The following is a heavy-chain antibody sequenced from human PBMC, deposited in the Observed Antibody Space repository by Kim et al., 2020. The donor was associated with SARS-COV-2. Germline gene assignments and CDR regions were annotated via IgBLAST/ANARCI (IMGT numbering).Heavy chain of an antibody. J-gene: IGHJ4*02. Sequence: NADSVKSRFTISREKSKNTLYLQMNSLRAEDTAVYYCAKGGYSYGYFDYWGQRTLVTVSS. V-gene: IGHV3-30*02. CDR3: AKGGYSYGYFDY. D-gene: IGHD5-18*01.